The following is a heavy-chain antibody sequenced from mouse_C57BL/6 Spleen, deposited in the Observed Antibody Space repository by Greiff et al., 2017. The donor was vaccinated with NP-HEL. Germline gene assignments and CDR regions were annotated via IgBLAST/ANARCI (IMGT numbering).Heavy chain of an antibody. CDR3: ARNWDGWYFDV. CDR2: INPSSGYT. V-gene: IGHV1-4*01. CDR1: GYTFTSYT. D-gene: IGHD4-1*01. J-gene: IGHJ1*03. Sequence: VQLQQSGAELARPGASVKMSCKASGYTFTSYTMHWVKQRPGPGLEWIGYINPSSGYTKYNQKFKDKATLTADKSSSTAYMQLSSLTSEDSAVYYCARNWDGWYFDVWGTGTTVTVSS.